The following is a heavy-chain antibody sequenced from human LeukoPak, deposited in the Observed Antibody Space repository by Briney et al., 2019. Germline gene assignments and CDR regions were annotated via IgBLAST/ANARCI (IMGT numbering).Heavy chain of an antibody. CDR3: ANGWSPDY. CDR2: ISGSGGST. D-gene: IGHD2-15*01. J-gene: IGHJ4*02. Sequence: GGSLRLSCAASGFTFSSYAMSWVRQAPGKGLEWVSGISGSGGSTYYADSVKGRFTIFRDNSKNTLYLQMNSLRAEDTAVYHCANGWSPDYWGRGSLVTVSS. V-gene: IGHV3-23*01. CDR1: GFTFSSYA.